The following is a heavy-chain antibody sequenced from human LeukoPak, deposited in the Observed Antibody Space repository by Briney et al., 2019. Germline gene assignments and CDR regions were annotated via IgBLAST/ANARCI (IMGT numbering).Heavy chain of an antibody. CDR2: INPSGGST. D-gene: IGHD5-18*01. V-gene: IGHV1-46*01. CDR1: GYTFTSYY. J-gene: IGHJ6*03. CDR3: ARDRGGYSYDYYSDMDV. Sequence: ASVKVSCKASGYTFTSYYMHWVRQAPGQALEWMGIINPSGGSTSYAQKFQGRVTMTRDTSTSTVYMELSSLRSEDTAVYYCARDRGGYSYDYYSDMDVWGKGTTVTISS.